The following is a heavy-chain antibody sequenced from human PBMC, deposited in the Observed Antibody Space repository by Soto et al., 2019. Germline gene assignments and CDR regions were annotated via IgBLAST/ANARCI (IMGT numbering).Heavy chain of an antibody. Sequence: PSETLSLTCTVSGGSINSGGHYWSWIRHHPGKGLEWIGYTYFSGTTYYNPSLKSRVIISVDTSKNQFSPKLSSVTAADTTVYYCARGGGGHYLDYWGQGTLVTVSS. J-gene: IGHJ4*02. CDR3: ARGGGGHYLDY. CDR1: GGSINSGGHY. D-gene: IGHD2-15*01. V-gene: IGHV4-31*03. CDR2: TYFSGTT.